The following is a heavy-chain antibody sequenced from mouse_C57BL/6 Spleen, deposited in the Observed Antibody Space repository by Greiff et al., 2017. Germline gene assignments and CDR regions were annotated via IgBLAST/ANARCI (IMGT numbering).Heavy chain of an antibody. CDR2: IDPNSGGT. D-gene: IGHD2-3*01. V-gene: IGHV1-72*01. CDR1: GYTFTSYW. Sequence: QVQLQQPGAELVKPGASVKLSCKASGYTFTSYWMPWVQQRPGRGLEWIGRIDPNSGGTKYNEKFKSKATLTVDKPSSTAYMQLSSLTSEDSAVYYCARVRRMNGYYDPFAYWGQGTLVTVSA. J-gene: IGHJ3*01. CDR3: ARVRRMNGYYDPFAY.